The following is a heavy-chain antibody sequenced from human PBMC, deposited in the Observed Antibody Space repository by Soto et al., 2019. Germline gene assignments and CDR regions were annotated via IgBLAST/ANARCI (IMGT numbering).Heavy chain of an antibody. J-gene: IGHJ4*02. CDR2: INGNGGAT. Sequence: GGSLRLSCAASGFIFSSCAMSWVRQAPGSGLEWVSAINGNGGATSYADSVKGRFTISRDNSKNTLFLQMNSLTGEDSAVYYCAKEGVTKRTQFDYWGQGSLVTVSS. CDR3: AKEGVTKRTQFDY. CDR1: GFIFSSCA. V-gene: IGHV3-23*01. D-gene: IGHD2-8*01.